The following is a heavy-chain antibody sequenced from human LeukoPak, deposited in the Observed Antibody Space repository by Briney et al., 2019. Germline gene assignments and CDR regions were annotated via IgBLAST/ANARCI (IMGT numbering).Heavy chain of an antibody. V-gene: IGHV3-30-3*01. J-gene: IGHJ4*02. CDR1: GFTFSRLS. Sequence: RSLTLSCAASGFTFSRLSRHRLGQAPGKGLEWVAIISYDGSNQYYAGSVKGRFTISRDNSENPLCLQMNSLRPEDTAVYFCARDNGYSNGNGFDYWGQGSL. D-gene: IGHD4-11*01. CDR3: ARDNGYSNGNGFDY. CDR2: ISYDGSNQ.